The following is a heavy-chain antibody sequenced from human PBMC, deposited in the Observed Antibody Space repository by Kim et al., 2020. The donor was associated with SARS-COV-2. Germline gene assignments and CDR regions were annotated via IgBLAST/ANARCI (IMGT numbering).Heavy chain of an antibody. J-gene: IGHJ6*02. D-gene: IGHD3-3*01. V-gene: IGHV3-23*01. CDR2: ISGSGGST. Sequence: GGSLRLSCAASGFTFSSYAMSWVRQAPGKGLEWVSAISGSGGSTYYADSVKGRFTISRDNSKNTLYLQMNSLRAEDTAVYYCAKDGPLVLRFLELVGAYDMDVLGQGTTVTVSS. CDR3: AKDGPLVLRFLELVGAYDMDV. CDR1: GFTFSSYA.